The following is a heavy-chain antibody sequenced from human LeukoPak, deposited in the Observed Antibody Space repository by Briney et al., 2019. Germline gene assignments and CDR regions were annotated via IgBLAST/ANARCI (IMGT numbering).Heavy chain of an antibody. D-gene: IGHD3-10*01. Sequence: GRSLRLSCAASGFTFDDYAMHWVRQAPGKGLEWVSGISWNSGSIGYADPVKGRFTISRDNAKNSLYLQMNSLRAEDTALYYCAKATPVGDYYYYGMDVWGQGTTVTVSS. CDR3: AKATPVGDYYYYGMDV. CDR2: ISWNSGSI. J-gene: IGHJ6*02. CDR1: GFTFDDYA. V-gene: IGHV3-9*01.